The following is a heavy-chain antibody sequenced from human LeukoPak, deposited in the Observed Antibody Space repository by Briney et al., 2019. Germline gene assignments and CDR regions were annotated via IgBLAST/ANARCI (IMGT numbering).Heavy chain of an antibody. D-gene: IGHD4-17*01. V-gene: IGHV3-21*01. CDR2: ISSSSSYI. Sequence: GGSLRLYCAASGFTFSSYSMNWVRQAQGKGLEWDSSISSSSSYIYYADSVKGRFTISRDNAKNSLYLQMNSLRAEDTAVYYCARTTVTTKGAMDVWGKGTTVTVSS. J-gene: IGHJ6*04. CDR3: ARTTVTTKGAMDV. CDR1: GFTFSSYS.